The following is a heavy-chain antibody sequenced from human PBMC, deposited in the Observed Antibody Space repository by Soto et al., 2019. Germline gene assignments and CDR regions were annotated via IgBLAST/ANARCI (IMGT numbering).Heavy chain of an antibody. D-gene: IGHD3-10*01. CDR1: GFTFSSYW. CDR2: IKQDGSEK. CDR3: AKDSMVRGVIIPT. J-gene: IGHJ5*02. V-gene: IGHV3-7*05. Sequence: PGGSLRLSCAASGFTFSSYWMNWVRQAPGKGLEWVANIKQDGSEKYYVDSVKGRFTISRDNAKNSLYLQVNSLRVEDTAVYYCAKDSMVRGVIIPTWGQGTLVTVSS.